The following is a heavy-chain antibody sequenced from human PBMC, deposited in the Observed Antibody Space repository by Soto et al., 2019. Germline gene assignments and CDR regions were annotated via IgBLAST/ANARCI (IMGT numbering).Heavy chain of an antibody. D-gene: IGHD3-22*01. V-gene: IGHV4-59*01. CDR1: GGSTSSYN. CDR3: ARVETGYYDSSGNFDY. CDR2: IYYSGST. J-gene: IGHJ4*02. Sequence: PSETLSLTCTVSGGSTSSYNWSWIRQPPGKGLEWIGYIYYSGSTNYNPSLKSRVTISADTSKNQFSLKLSSVTAADTAVYYCARVETGYYDSSGNFDYWGQGTLVPISS.